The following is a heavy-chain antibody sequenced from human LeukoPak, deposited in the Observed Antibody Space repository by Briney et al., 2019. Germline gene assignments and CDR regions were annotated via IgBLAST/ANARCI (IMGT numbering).Heavy chain of an antibody. D-gene: IGHD5-12*01. J-gene: IGHJ6*02. Sequence: TGGSLRLSCAASGFTFSSYWMSWVRQAPGKGLEWVANIKQDGSEKYYVDSVKGRFTISRDNAKNSLYLQMNSLRAEDTAVYYCARDRGYDYGKSYYYYGMDVWGQGTTVTVSS. CDR1: GFTFSSYW. V-gene: IGHV3-7*03. CDR2: IKQDGSEK. CDR3: ARDRGYDYGKSYYYYGMDV.